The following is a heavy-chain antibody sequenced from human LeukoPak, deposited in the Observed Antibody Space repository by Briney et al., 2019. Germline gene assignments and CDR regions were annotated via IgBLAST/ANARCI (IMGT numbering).Heavy chain of an antibody. J-gene: IGHJ4*02. CDR3: ARDHHLSLGPLLSMEGLDY. Sequence: ASVKVSCKASGYTFTGYYMHWVRQAPGQGLEWMGRINPNSGGTNYAQKFQGRVTMTRDTSISTAYMELSRLRSDDTAVYYCARDHHLSLGPLLSMEGLDYWGQGTLVTVSS. V-gene: IGHV1-2*06. CDR1: GYTFTGYY. D-gene: IGHD3-10*01. CDR2: INPNSGGT.